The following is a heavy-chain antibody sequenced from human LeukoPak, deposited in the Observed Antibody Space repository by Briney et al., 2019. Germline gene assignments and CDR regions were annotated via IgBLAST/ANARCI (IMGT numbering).Heavy chain of an antibody. CDR1: GGSIGTYY. D-gene: IGHD3-3*01. J-gene: IGHJ3*02. Sequence: PSETLSLTCTVSGGSIGTYYWSWIRQPAGKGLEWIGRIFTTGGANYNPSLKSRVTMSLDTSKNQFSLKLSSVPAADTAVYYCARVTDFWSGYSPNDAFDIWGQGTMVTVSS. CDR2: IFTTGGA. CDR3: ARVTDFWSGYSPNDAFDI. V-gene: IGHV4-4*07.